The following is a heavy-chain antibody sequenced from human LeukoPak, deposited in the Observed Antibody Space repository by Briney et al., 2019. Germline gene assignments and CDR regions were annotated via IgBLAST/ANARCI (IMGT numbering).Heavy chain of an antibody. CDR1: GYRFTSYW. Sequence: EESLKISCKGSGYRFTSYWIGWVRQMPGKGLEWMGIIYPGDSDTRFSPSFQGHVTISVDKSISTAYLQWSSLKASDTAIYYCAREYSSSWYGYFDLWGRGTLVTVSS. V-gene: IGHV5-51*01. J-gene: IGHJ2*01. CDR3: AREYSSSWYGYFDL. CDR2: IYPGDSDT. D-gene: IGHD6-13*01.